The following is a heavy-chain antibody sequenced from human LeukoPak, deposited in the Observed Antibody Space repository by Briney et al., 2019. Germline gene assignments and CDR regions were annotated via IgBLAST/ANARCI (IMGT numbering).Heavy chain of an antibody. J-gene: IGHJ3*02. CDR1: GGSISGGSITTYY. V-gene: IGHV4-61*01. CDR2: IYYSGST. CDR3: ARRPSGNAFDI. D-gene: IGHD3-10*01. Sequence: SETLSLTCTMSGGSISGGSITTYYWTWIRQPPGKGLEWIGYIYYSGSTNYNPSLKSRVTISVDTSKNQFSLKLSSVTAADTAVYYCARRPSGNAFDIWGQGTMVTVSS.